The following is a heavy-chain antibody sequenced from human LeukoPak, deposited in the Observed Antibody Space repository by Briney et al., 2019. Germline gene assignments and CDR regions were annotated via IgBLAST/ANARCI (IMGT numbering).Heavy chain of an antibody. D-gene: IGHD3-3*01. Sequence: PGGSLRLSCAASGFTVSRNYMSWVRQAPGKGLEWVSIIYTGGSSYYADSEKGRFTISRDNSRNTLYLQMNSLRAEDTAVYYCARGGVFDYVGSWGQGTLVTVSS. V-gene: IGHV3-53*01. CDR2: IYTGGSS. J-gene: IGHJ4*02. CDR1: GFTVSRNY. CDR3: ARGGVFDYVGS.